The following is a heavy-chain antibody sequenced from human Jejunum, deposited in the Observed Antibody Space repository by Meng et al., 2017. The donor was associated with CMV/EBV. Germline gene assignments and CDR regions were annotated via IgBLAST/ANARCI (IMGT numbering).Heavy chain of an antibody. CDR2: IYRGDSDT. Sequence: LTSYWIGWVRQMPGKGLEWRGIIYRGDSDTRYSPSYSPSFQGQVTISADKSISTAYLQWSSLKASDTAMYYCARLEAPGGYYGMDVWGQGTTVTVSS. J-gene: IGHJ6*02. CDR3: ARLEAPGGYYGMDV. V-gene: IGHV5-51*01. D-gene: IGHD1-26*01. CDR1: LTSYW.